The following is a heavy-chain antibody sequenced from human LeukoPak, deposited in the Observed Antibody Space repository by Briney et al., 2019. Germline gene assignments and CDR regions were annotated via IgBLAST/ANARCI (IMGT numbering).Heavy chain of an antibody. J-gene: IGHJ5*02. CDR3: ARDAHSSGWYNWFVP. D-gene: IGHD6-19*01. CDR1: GFTFSSYA. V-gene: IGHV3-30-3*01. CDR2: ISYDGSNK. Sequence: PGGSLRLSCAASGFTFSSYAMHWVRQAPGKGLEWVAVISYDGSNKYYADSVKGRFTISRDNSKNTLYLQMNSLRAEDTAVYYCARDAHSSGWYNWFVPWGQGTLVTVSS.